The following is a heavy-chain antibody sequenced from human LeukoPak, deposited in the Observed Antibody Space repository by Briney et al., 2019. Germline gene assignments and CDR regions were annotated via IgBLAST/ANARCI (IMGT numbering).Heavy chain of an antibody. Sequence: PSETLSLTCTVSGYSISSGYYWGWIRQPPGKGLEWIGSIYHSGSTYYNPSLKSRVTISVDTSKNQFSLKLSSVTAADTAVYYCARVLEGGYRLGSYYFDYWGQGTLVTVSS. CDR2: IYHSGST. CDR3: ARVLEGGYRLGSYYFDY. D-gene: IGHD2-21*02. J-gene: IGHJ4*02. CDR1: GYSISSGYY. V-gene: IGHV4-38-2*02.